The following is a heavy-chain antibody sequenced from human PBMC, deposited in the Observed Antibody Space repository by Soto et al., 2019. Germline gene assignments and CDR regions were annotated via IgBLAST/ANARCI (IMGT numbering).Heavy chain of an antibody. V-gene: IGHV4-34*01. D-gene: IGHD6-13*01. J-gene: IGHJ5*02. CDR3: ARGRYSSSWFDP. CDR2: INHSGST. CDR1: GGSFSGYY. Sequence: SETLSLTCAVYGGSFSGYYWSWIRQPPGKGLEWIGEINHSGSTNYNPSLKSRVTISVDTSKNQFSLKLSSVTAADTAVYYCARGRYSSSWFDPWGQGTLVTVSS.